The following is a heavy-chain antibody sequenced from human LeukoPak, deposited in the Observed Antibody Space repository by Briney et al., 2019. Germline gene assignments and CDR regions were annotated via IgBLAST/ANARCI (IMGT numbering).Heavy chain of an antibody. J-gene: IGHJ5*02. V-gene: IGHV1-2*02. CDR3: ARHALYSSSWYWFDP. D-gene: IGHD6-13*01. CDR2: INPNSGGT. Sequence: ASVKVSCKASGYSFHNFGITWVRQAPGQGLEWMGWINPNSGGTNYAQKFQGRVTMTRDTSISTAYMELSRLRSDDTAVYYCARHALYSSSWYWFDPWGQGTLVTVSS. CDR1: GYSFHNFG.